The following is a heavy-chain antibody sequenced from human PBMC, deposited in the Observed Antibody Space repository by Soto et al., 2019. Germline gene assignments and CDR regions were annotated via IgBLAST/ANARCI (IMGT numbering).Heavy chain of an antibody. D-gene: IGHD1-26*01. CDR2: ISVSGGGT. CDR3: AKSGGASPYYFDY. V-gene: IGHV3-23*01. Sequence: EVQLLESGGGLVQPGGSLRLSCEASEFTFNSYALVWFRQAPGKGLEWVSAISVSGGGTYYADSGKGRFTISRDTSKNTLYLQMNSLRADDTAVYYCAKSGGASPYYFDYWGRGTLVTVSS. J-gene: IGHJ4*02. CDR1: EFTFNSYA.